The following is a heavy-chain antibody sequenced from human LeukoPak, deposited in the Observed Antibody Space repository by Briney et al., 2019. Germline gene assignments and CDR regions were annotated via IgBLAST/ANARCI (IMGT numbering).Heavy chain of an antibody. CDR1: GFTFYDYA. V-gene: IGHV3-23*01. J-gene: IGHJ4*02. CDR3: AKEHQVIGVPFDY. Sequence: GGSLRLSCAASGFTFYDYAMSWVRQAPGKGLEWVSGISGSGDNTYYAESVEGRFNISRDSSTNTLLLQMNGLRAEDTAVYYCAKEHQVIGVPFDYWGQGTLVTVSS. D-gene: IGHD3-10*01. CDR2: ISGSGDNT.